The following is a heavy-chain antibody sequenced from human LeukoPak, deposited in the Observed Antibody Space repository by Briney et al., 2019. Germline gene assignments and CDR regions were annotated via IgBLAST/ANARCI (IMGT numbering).Heavy chain of an antibody. CDR2: ISSSSSYI. CDR1: GFTFSSYS. D-gene: IGHD6-6*01. V-gene: IGHV3-21*01. CDR3: ARDKYSSFSSDS. J-gene: IGHJ4*02. Sequence: SGGSLRLSCAASGFTFSSYSMNWVRQAPGKGLEWVSSISSSSSYIYYADSVKGRFTISRDNAKNSLYLQMNSLRAEDTAVYYCARDKYSSFSSDSWGQGTLVTVSS.